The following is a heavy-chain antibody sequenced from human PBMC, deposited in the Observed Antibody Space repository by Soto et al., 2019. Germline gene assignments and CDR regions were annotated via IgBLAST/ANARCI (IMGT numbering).Heavy chain of an antibody. Sequence: ASVKVSCKASGYTFTSYDINLVRQATGQGLEWMGWMNPNSGNTGYAQKFQGRVTMTRNTSISTAYMELSSLRSEDTAVYYCAREVRFLEWSIDAFDIWGQGTMVTVSS. J-gene: IGHJ3*02. CDR2: MNPNSGNT. CDR1: GYTFTSYD. D-gene: IGHD3-3*01. V-gene: IGHV1-8*01. CDR3: AREVRFLEWSIDAFDI.